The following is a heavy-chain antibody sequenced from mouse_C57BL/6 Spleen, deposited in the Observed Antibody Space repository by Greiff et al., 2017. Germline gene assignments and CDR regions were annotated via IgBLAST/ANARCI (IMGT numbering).Heavy chain of an antibody. V-gene: IGHV5-6*01. D-gene: IGHD6-1*01. CDR1: GFTFSSYG. J-gene: IGHJ4*01. CDR2: ISSGGSYT. Sequence: EVKLMESGGDLVKPGGSLKLSCAASGFTFSSYGMSWVRQTPDKRLEWVATISSGGSYTYYPDSVKGRFTISRDNAKNTLYLQMSSLKSEDTAMYYCASRQLPYYAMDYWGQGTSVTVSS. CDR3: ASRQLPYYAMDY.